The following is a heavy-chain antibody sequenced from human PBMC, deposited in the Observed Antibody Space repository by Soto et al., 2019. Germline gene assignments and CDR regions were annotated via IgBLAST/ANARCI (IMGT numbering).Heavy chain of an antibody. CDR1: GFTFISYA. V-gene: IGHV3-23*01. CDR2: ISGSGGST. Sequence: GWSLRLSCASSGFTFISYAMSWVRQAPGKGLEWVSAISGSGGSTYYADSVKGRFTISRGNSKNTLYLQMNSLRAEDTAVYYCAKDPYYYGSGSYYNVDYWGQGTLVTVSS. D-gene: IGHD3-10*01. CDR3: AKDPYYYGSGSYYNVDY. J-gene: IGHJ4*02.